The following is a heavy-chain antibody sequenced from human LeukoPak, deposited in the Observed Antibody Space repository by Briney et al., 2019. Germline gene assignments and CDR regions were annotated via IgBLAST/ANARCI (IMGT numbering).Heavy chain of an antibody. V-gene: IGHV3-7*01. Sequence: GGSLTLSCAASGLTLSSTWMRSVRPAPGKGLELVANIKQDGSDAYPVDSVEGRFICTRDKDKNSLFLQMSSLRTEDTAVYYCAGQPVGFWSGYYQYYFDLWGQGALVTVSS. J-gene: IGHJ4*02. D-gene: IGHD3-3*01. CDR3: AGQPVGFWSGYYQYYFDL. CDR2: IKQDGSDA. CDR1: GLTLSSTW.